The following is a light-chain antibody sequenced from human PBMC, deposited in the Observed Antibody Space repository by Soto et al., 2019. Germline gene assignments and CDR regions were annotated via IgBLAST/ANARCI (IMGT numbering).Light chain of an antibody. CDR3: CSYKSSTTYV. V-gene: IGLV2-14*01. J-gene: IGLJ1*01. CDR1: SSDVGGYNY. Sequence: QSALTQPASVSGSPAQSITISCTGTSSDVGGYNYVSWYQQHPGKAPKLIIYAVTNRPSGVSIRFSGSKSGNTASLTISGLQAEDEAAYYCCSYKSSTTYVFGPGTKVTVL. CDR2: AVT.